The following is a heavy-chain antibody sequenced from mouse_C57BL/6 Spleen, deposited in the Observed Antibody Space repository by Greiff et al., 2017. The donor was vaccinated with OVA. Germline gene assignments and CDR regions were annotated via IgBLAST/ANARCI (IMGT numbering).Heavy chain of an antibody. CDR2: ISNGGGST. CDR1: GFTFSDYY. Sequence: EVKVEESGGGLVQPGGSLKLSCAASGFTFSDYYMYWVRQTPEKRLEWVAYISNGGGSTYYPDTVKGRFTISRDNAKNTLYLQMSRLKSEDTAMYYCARQNFLFTTVVDYYAMDYWGQGTSVTVSS. J-gene: IGHJ4*01. D-gene: IGHD1-1*01. CDR3: ARQNFLFTTVVDYYAMDY. V-gene: IGHV5-12*01.